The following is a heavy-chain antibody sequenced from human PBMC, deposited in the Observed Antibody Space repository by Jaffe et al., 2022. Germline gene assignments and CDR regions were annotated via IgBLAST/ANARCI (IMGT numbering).Heavy chain of an antibody. J-gene: IGHJ4*02. CDR3: ARGNDPDIVATSYYFDY. Sequence: EVQLVESGGGLVQPGGSLRLSCAASGFTFSSYEMNWVRQAPGKGLEWVSYISSSGSTIYYADSVKGRFTISRDNAKNSLYLQMNSLRAEDTAVYYCARGNDPDIVATSYYFDYWGQGTLVTVSS. V-gene: IGHV3-48*03. D-gene: IGHD5-12*01. CDR2: ISSSGSTI. CDR1: GFTFSSYE.